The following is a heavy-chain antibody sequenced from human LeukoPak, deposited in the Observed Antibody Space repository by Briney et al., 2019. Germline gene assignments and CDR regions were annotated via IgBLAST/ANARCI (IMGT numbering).Heavy chain of an antibody. Sequence: GGSLRLSCAASGFTFSSYWMHWVRQAPGKGLVWVSRIISDGSSTSYADSVKGRFTISRDNAKNTLHLQMNSLRAEDTAVYYCARDKSYYDSSGYYPGYWGQGTLVTVSS. V-gene: IGHV3-74*01. CDR2: IISDGSST. D-gene: IGHD3-22*01. CDR1: GFTFSSYW. CDR3: ARDKSYYDSSGYYPGY. J-gene: IGHJ4*02.